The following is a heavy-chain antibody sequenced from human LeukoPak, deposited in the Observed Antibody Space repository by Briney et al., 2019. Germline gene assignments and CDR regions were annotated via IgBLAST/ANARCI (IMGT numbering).Heavy chain of an antibody. CDR2: ISGSGDST. V-gene: IGHV3-23*01. D-gene: IGHD2-2*01. J-gene: IGHJ4*02. CDR3: ARTTGCSSTSCYVNF. Sequence: GGSLRLSCAASGFTVSSNYMSWVRQAPGKGLEWVSGISGSGDSTYYADSVKGRFTISRDNSKNTLYLQMTSLRADDTAVYYCARTTGCSSTSCYVNFWGQGTLVTVSS. CDR1: GFTVSSNY.